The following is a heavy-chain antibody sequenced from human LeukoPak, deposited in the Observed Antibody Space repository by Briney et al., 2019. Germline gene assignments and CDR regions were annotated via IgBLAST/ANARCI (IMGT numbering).Heavy chain of an antibody. J-gene: IGHJ4*02. Sequence: PGGSLRLSCAASGFSFSTSSMSWVRQTPGKGLEWISNIRGSSTTLYYADSVKGRFTISRDNARNSLYLQMNDLRAEDTGVYFCARDARSHCGTDACYGPYFDYWGQGSLVTVSS. V-gene: IGHV3-48*01. CDR3: ARDARSHCGTDACYGPYFDY. CDR2: IRGSSTTL. CDR1: GFSFSTSS. D-gene: IGHD2-2*01.